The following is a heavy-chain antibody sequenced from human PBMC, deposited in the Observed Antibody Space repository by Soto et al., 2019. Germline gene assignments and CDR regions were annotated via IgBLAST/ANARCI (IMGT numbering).Heavy chain of an antibody. D-gene: IGHD2-15*01. CDR3: ARESRYCSGGSCYFLPGIDY. Sequence: ASVKVSCKASGYTFTSYAMHWVRQAPGQKLERMAWINAGNDNTTYSQKYQGRVTITADESTSTAYMELSSLRSEDTAVYYCARESRYCSGGSCYFLPGIDYWGQGTLVTVSS. CDR1: GYTFTSYA. CDR2: INAGNDNT. J-gene: IGHJ4*02. V-gene: IGHV1-3*01.